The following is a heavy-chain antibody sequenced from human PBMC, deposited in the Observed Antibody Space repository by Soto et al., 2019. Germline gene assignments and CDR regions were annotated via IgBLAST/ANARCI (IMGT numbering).Heavy chain of an antibody. CDR1: GYSISSSNW. D-gene: IGHD4-17*01. V-gene: IGHV4-28*01. J-gene: IGHJ4*02. CDR2: IYYSGST. CDR3: ARTDDYGDYGLSY. Sequence: HVQLQESGPGLVKPSDTLSLTCAVSGYSISSSNWWGWIRQPPGNGLEWIGHIYYSGSTHYNPSLKSRVTMSVDTSKNHCSLKLSSVTAVDTAVYYCARTDDYGDYGLSYWGQGTLVTVSS.